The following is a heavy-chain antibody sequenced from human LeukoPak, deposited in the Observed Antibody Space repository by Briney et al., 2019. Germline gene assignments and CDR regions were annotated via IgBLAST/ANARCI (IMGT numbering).Heavy chain of an antibody. CDR3: AAHSNYVDY. V-gene: IGHV4-61*02. J-gene: IGHJ4*02. CDR2: IYTTGST. Sequence: PSETLSLTCTVSGGSISSGDYYWGWIRQPAGKGLEWIGRIYTTGSTNYNPSLKSRVTISVDTSKNQFSLKLSSVTAADTAVYYCAAHSNYVDYWGQGTLVTVSS. CDR1: GGSISSGDYY. D-gene: IGHD4-11*01.